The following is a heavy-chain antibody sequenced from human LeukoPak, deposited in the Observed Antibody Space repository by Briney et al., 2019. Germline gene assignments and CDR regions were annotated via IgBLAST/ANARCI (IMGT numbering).Heavy chain of an antibody. V-gene: IGHV3-9*01. Sequence: PGGSLRLSCAASGFTFDDYAMRWVRHAPGKGLEWVSGISWNSGSIGYADSVKGRFTISRDNAKNSLYLQMNSLRAEDTALYYCAKSGYYDSSGYYGTSPFDYWGQGTLVTVSS. CDR3: AKSGYYDSSGYYGTSPFDY. J-gene: IGHJ4*02. CDR1: GFTFDDYA. CDR2: ISWNSGSI. D-gene: IGHD3-22*01.